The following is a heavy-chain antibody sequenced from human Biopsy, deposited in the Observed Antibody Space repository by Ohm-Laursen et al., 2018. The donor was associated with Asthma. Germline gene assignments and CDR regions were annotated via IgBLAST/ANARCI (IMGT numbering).Heavy chain of an antibody. J-gene: IGHJ3*02. CDR2: ISKDASTQ. V-gene: IGHV3-30*01. CDR3: VRVGTDDAFDI. CDR1: VFSFSNFA. Sequence: SLSLSCAATVFSFSNFAIHWVRQAPGKGLEWVGVISKDASTQDYADSVKGRFTMARDNSKNTLDLQMKSLREEDTAVYYCVRVGTDDAFDIWGQGTVVSVSS. D-gene: IGHD1-1*01.